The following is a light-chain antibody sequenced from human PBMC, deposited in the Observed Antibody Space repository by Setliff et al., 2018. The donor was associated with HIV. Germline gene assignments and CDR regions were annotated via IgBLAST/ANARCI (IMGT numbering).Light chain of an antibody. V-gene: IGLV2-14*01. CDR1: SSDVGGYSH. CDR3: SSYTISSTQL. J-gene: IGLJ1*01. Sequence: QSVLTQPASVSGSPGQSITISCTGTSSDVGGYSHVSWYHQHPGKAPKLIIYEVSNRPSGVSNRFSGSKSGNTASLTISGLQAEDEADYFCSSYTISSTQLFGTGTKVTVL. CDR2: EVS.